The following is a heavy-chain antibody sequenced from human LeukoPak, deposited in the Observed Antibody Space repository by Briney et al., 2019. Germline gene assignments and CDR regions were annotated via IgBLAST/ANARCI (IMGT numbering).Heavy chain of an antibody. D-gene: IGHD2-21*02. J-gene: IGHJ4*02. V-gene: IGHV3-20*04. Sequence: PGGSLRLSCAASGFTFDDYGMSWVRQAPGKGLEWVSGIDWNGGSIGYADSVKGRFTISRDNAKNSLYLQMNSLRAEDTALYYCARGSAYCGGDCYSYYFDYRGQGTLVTVSS. CDR2: IDWNGGSI. CDR3: ARGSAYCGGDCYSYYFDY. CDR1: GFTFDDYG.